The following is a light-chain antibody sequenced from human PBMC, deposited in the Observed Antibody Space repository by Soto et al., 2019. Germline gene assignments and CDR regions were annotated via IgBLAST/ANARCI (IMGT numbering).Light chain of an antibody. J-gene: IGKJ2*01. V-gene: IGKV1-12*01. CDR1: QGVSRW. Sequence: DLQMTQSPSFVSAFVGDRVTITCRASQGVSRWLVWYQQKPGKAPNLLIYGASSLESGVPSRFSGSGSGTEFTLTISSLQPEDSATYYCQQSDSLPYTFGQGTKLEIK. CDR2: GAS. CDR3: QQSDSLPYT.